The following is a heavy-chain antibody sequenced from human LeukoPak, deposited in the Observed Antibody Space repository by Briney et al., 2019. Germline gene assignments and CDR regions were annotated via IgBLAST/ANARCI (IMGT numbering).Heavy chain of an antibody. CDR2: IIPIFGTA. V-gene: IGHV1-69*13. CDR3: AREGARTRVGDY. D-gene: IGHD1-14*01. Sequence: SVKVSCEASGGTFSSYAISWVRQAPGQGLEWMGGIIPIFGTANYAQKFQGRVTITADESTSTAYMELSSLRSEDTAVYYCAREGARTRVGDYWGQGTLVTVSS. J-gene: IGHJ4*02. CDR1: GGTFSSYA.